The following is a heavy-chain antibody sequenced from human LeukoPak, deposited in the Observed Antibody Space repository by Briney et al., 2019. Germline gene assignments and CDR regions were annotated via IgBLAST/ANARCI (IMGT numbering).Heavy chain of an antibody. Sequence: SQTLSLTCAISGDSVSSNSAAWNWIRQSPSRGLEWPGRTYYRSKWYYDYPVSVKSRIIIDPDTSKNQFSLQLSSVTPEDTAVYYCARDGVNPYYFDYWGQGILVTVSS. CDR2: TYYRSKWYY. J-gene: IGHJ4*02. CDR1: GDSVSSNSAA. D-gene: IGHD2-8*01. CDR3: ARDGVNPYYFDY. V-gene: IGHV6-1*01.